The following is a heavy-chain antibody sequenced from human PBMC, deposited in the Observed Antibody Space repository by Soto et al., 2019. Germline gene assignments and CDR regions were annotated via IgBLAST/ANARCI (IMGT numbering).Heavy chain of an antibody. J-gene: IGHJ4*02. D-gene: IGHD3-10*01. CDR2: IIPIFGTP. CDR1: GGIFSTYA. CDR3: ARDRDDYGSGNYYNRIDF. Sequence: QVQLVQSGAEVKKPGSSVKVSCKASGGIFSTYAISWLRQAPGQGLEWMGGIIPIFGTPYYAQRFQGRVNTTADVSTSTAYMELSRLRSEDTAVYYCARDRDDYGSGNYYNRIDFWGQGPLVTVSS. V-gene: IGHV1-69*01.